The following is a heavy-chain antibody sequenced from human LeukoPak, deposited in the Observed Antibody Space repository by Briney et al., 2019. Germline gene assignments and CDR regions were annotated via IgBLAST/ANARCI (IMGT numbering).Heavy chain of an antibody. D-gene: IGHD4-23*01. Sequence: GGSLRLSCAASGFTFDDYAMHWVRQAPGKGLEWVSAISGSGASTYYADSVKGRFTISRDNSKNTLYLQMNSLRAEDTAVYYCAKRTDYGGNSATRYYYGMDVWGQGTTVTVSS. V-gene: IGHV3-23*01. CDR1: GFTFDDYA. J-gene: IGHJ6*02. CDR3: AKRTDYGGNSATRYYYGMDV. CDR2: ISGSGAST.